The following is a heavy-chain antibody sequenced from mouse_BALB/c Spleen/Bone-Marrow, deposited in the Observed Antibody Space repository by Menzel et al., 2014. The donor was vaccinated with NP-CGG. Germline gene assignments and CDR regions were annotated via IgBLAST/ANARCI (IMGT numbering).Heavy chain of an antibody. J-gene: IGHJ1*01. Sequence: VQLQQSGPELVKPGASVKMSCKASGYTFTSYIMHWVRQKPGQGLEWIGYIHPYNDDSKFNEKFEGKATLTSDKSSNTAYMELSSLTSEGSAFYYCARWGRYDWYFDVWGAGTTVTVSS. V-gene: IGHV1-14*01. D-gene: IGHD2-14*01. CDR3: ARWGRYDWYFDV. CDR2: IHPYNDDS. CDR1: GYTFTSYI.